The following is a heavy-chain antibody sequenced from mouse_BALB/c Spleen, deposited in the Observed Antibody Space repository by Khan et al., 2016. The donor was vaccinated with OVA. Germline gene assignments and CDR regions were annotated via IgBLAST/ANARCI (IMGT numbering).Heavy chain of an antibody. CDR2: IDPANGNT. Sequence: VQLKQSGAELVKPGASVKLSCTASGFKIKDTYMHWVKQRPEQGLEWIGRIDPANGNTKYDPKFQGKATITADTSSNTAYLQLSSLTSEDTAVYYCARNGIYYYAMDYGGQGTSVTVSS. V-gene: IGHV14-3*02. CDR3: ARNGIYYYAMDY. J-gene: IGHJ4*01. CDR1: GFKIKDTY. D-gene: IGHD2-1*01.